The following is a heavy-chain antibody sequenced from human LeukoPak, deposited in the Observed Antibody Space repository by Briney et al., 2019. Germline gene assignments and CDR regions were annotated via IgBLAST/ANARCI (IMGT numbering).Heavy chain of an antibody. CDR1: GFTFSFAA. V-gene: IGHV3-23*01. CDR2: ISGSSGST. CDR3: AKGIVVVPAAGDSFDI. D-gene: IGHD2-2*01. Sequence: PGGSLRLSCAASGFTFSFAAMTWVRQAPGKGLEGVSAISGSSGSTYYADSVKGRFTISRDNSKNTLHLQMNSLRAEDTAVYYCAKGIVVVPAAGDSFDIWGQGTMVTVSS. J-gene: IGHJ3*02.